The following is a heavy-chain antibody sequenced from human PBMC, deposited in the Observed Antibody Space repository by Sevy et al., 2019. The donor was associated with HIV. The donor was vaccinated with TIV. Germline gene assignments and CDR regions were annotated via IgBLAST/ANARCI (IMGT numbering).Heavy chain of an antibody. J-gene: IGHJ6*02. CDR2: ISYDGSNK. CDR1: GFTFSSYA. CDR3: SGDDCSSTSCRNLSYYYYYGMDV. V-gene: IGHV3-30*04. Sequence: GGSLRLSCAASGFTFSSYAMHWVRQAPGKGLEWVAVISYDGSNKYYADSVKGRFTISRDNSKNTLYLQMNSLRAEDTAWYYCSGDDCSSTSCRNLSYYYYYGMDVWGQGTTVTVSS. D-gene: IGHD2-2*01.